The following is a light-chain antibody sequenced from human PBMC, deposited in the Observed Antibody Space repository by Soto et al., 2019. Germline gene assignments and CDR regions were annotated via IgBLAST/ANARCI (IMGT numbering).Light chain of an antibody. CDR3: QTWGTGIRV. Sequence: QLVLTQSPSASASLGASVKLTCTLSSGHSSYAIAWHQQQPEKGPRYLMKLNSDGSHSKGDGIPDRFSGSSSGAERYLTIACLQSEAADVYSGQTWGTGIRVFGGGTKLTVL. J-gene: IGLJ2*01. CDR2: LNSDGSH. CDR1: SGHSSYA. V-gene: IGLV4-69*01.